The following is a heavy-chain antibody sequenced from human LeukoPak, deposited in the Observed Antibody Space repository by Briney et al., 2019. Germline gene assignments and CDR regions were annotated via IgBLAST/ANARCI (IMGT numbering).Heavy chain of an antibody. D-gene: IGHD3-22*01. Sequence: SETLSLTCTDSGGSISSSSYYWGWIRQPPGKGLEWIGSIYYSGSTYYNPSLKSRVTISVDTSKNQFFLKLSSVTAADTAVYYCARAPGGGIVVVIKYYFDYWGQGTLVTVSS. CDR3: ARAPGGGIVVVIKYYFDY. J-gene: IGHJ4*02. CDR2: IYYSGST. V-gene: IGHV4-39*07. CDR1: GGSISSSSYY.